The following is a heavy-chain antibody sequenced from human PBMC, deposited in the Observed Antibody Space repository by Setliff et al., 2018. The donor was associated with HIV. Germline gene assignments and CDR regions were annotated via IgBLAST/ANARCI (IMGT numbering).Heavy chain of an antibody. Sequence: GGSLRLSCAASGFTFGSYWMSWVRQAPGKGLEWVGFIRSKAYGGTTEYAASVKGRFTISRDDSKSIAYLQMNSLRAEDTAVYYCTRDPYNFWSGFSYYYHMDVWGKGTTVTVSS. CDR2: IRSKAYGGTT. CDR1: GFTFGSYW. CDR3: TRDPYNFWSGFSYYYHMDV. D-gene: IGHD3-3*01. V-gene: IGHV3-49*04. J-gene: IGHJ6*03.